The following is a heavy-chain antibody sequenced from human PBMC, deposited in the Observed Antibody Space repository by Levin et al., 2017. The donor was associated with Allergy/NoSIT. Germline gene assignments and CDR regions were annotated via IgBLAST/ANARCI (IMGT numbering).Heavy chain of an antibody. CDR1: DSTVSSNY. Sequence: GGSLRLSCAASDSTVSSNYMSWIRQAPGKGLEWVSVIYKGDRTYYPGSVKGRCTISRDDSKNTLFLQMNSLRAEDTAAYYCARDSPADRIFGKRYWGQGILVTVSS. CDR2: IYKGDRT. V-gene: IGHV3-53*01. D-gene: IGHD3-3*02. CDR3: ARDSPADRIFGKRY. J-gene: IGHJ4*02.